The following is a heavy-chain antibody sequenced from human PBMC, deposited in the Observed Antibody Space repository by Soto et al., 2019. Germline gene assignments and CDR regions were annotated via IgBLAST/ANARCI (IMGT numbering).Heavy chain of an antibody. V-gene: IGHV3-48*02. J-gene: IGHJ6*02. CDR3: ARVNRGSYYNYYYGMDV. D-gene: IGHD1-26*01. CDR2: ISSSSSTI. CDR1: GFTFSSYS. Sequence: GGSLRLSCAASGFTFSSYSMNWVRQAPGKGLEWVSYISSSSSTIYYADSVKGRFTISRDNAKNSLYLQMNSLRDEDTAVYYCARVNRGSYYNYYYGMDVWGQGTTVTVSS.